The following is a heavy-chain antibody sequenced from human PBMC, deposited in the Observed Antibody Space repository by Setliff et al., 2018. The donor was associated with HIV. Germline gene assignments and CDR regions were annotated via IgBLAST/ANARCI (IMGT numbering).Heavy chain of an antibody. J-gene: IGHJ3*02. CDR1: GGTFSSYA. D-gene: IGHD3-22*01. V-gene: IGHV1-69*05. CDR3: ARSSITMIVVVSRGAFDI. CDR2: IIPIFGTA. Sequence: KVSCKASGGTFSSYAISWVRQAPGQGLEWMGGIIPIFGTANYAQKFQGRVTITTDESTSTAYMELSSLRSEDTAVYYCARSSITMIVVVSRGAFDIWGQGTMVTVSS.